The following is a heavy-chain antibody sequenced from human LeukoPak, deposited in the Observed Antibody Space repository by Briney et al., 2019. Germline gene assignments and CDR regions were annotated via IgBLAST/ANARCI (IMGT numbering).Heavy chain of an antibody. V-gene: IGHV3-30*02. J-gene: IGHJ4*02. CDR1: GFTFSGYG. CDR2: IWYDGSNQ. CDR3: AKDSGVGSSRFNY. Sequence: PGGSLRLSCAASGFTFSGYGMHWVRQAPGKGLEWVAAIWYDGSNQDQADSVKGRFTISRDNSKNTLYLQMNSLRAEDTAVYYCAKDSGVGSSRFNYWGQGTLVTVSS. D-gene: IGHD6-13*01.